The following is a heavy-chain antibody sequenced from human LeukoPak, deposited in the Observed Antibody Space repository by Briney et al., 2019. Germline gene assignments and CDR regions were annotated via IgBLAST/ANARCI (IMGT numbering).Heavy chain of an antibody. Sequence: ASVKVSYKASGGIFSSYAISWVRQAPGQGLEWMGGIIPLFGTPNYAQKFQGRVTIIADESASTAYMELSSLTSEDTAVYYCATTRRELLRARYFDYWGQGTLVTVSS. D-gene: IGHD1-26*01. CDR2: IIPLFGTP. CDR1: GGIFSSYA. V-gene: IGHV1-69*13. CDR3: ATTRRELLRARYFDY. J-gene: IGHJ4*02.